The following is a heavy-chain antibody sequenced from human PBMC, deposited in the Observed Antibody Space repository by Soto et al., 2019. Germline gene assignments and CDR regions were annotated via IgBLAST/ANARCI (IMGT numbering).Heavy chain of an antibody. J-gene: IGHJ4*02. Sequence: GGSLRLSCAASGFTFSNYAMSWVRQAPGEGLEWVSTISGSDGSTYYADSVKGRFTISRDISKNTLYLQMNSLGAEDTAIYYCAKERSSGYYFFDYWGQGTLVTAPQ. CDR1: GFTFSNYA. D-gene: IGHD5-12*01. CDR3: AKERSSGYYFFDY. V-gene: IGHV3-23*01. CDR2: ISGSDGST.